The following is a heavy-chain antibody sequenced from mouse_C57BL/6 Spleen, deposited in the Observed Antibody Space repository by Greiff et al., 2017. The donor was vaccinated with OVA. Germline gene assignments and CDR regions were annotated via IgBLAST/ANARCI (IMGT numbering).Heavy chain of an antibody. Sequence: GGVLVRPGNSLKLSCVTSGFTFSNYRMHWLRQPPGKRLEWIAVITVKSDNYGANYAESVKGRFAISRDDSKSSVYLEMNRLREEDTATYVCSKGDSNYAWFAYWGQGTLVTVSA. D-gene: IGHD2-5*01. J-gene: IGHJ3*01. CDR1: GFTFSNYR. CDR3: SKGDSNYAWFAY. CDR2: ITVKSDNYGA. V-gene: IGHV13-2*01.